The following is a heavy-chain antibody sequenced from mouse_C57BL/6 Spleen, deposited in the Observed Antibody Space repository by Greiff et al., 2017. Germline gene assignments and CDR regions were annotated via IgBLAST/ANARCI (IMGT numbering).Heavy chain of an antibody. V-gene: IGHV1-26*01. Sequence: VQLQQSGPELVKPGASVKISCKASGYTFTDYYMNWVKQSHGKSLEWIGDINPNNGGTSYNQKFKGKATLTVDKSSSTAYMELRSLTSEDSAVYYCARSIYYDYDGYWGQGTTLTVSS. D-gene: IGHD2-4*01. CDR3: ARSIYYDYDGY. CDR1: GYTFTDYY. J-gene: IGHJ2*01. CDR2: INPNNGGT.